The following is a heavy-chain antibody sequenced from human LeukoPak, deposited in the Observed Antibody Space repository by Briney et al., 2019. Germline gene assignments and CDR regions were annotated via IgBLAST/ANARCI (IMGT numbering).Heavy chain of an antibody. CDR1: GYTFTSYY. CDR2: INISGGNT. CDR3: ARGPHIRTYDRDNWFDP. Sequence: GASVEVSCKASGYTFTSYYMYWVRQAPGQGLEWMGIINISGGNTNYAQKFQGRVTMTRDMSTSTVYMELSSLRSEDTAIYYCARGPHIRTYDRDNWFDPWGQGTLVTVSS. V-gene: IGHV1-46*01. D-gene: IGHD3-3*01. J-gene: IGHJ5*02.